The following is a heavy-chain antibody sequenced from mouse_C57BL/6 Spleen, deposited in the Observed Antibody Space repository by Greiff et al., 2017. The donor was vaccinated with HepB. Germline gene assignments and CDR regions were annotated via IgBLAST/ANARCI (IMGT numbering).Heavy chain of an antibody. CDR2: IYPGDGDT. J-gene: IGHJ4*01. Sequence: VQLQESGPELVKPGASVKISCKASGYAFSSSWMNWVKQRPGKGLEWIGRIYPGDGDTNYNGKFKGKATLTADKSSSTAYMQLSSLTSEDSAVYFCARSYYGPYAMDYWGQGTSVTVSS. D-gene: IGHD1-2*01. V-gene: IGHV1-82*01. CDR1: GYAFSSSW. CDR3: ARSYYGPYAMDY.